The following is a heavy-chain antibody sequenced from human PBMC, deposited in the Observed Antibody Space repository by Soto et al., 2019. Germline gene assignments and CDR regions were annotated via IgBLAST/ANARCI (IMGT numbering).Heavy chain of an antibody. V-gene: IGHV1-18*01. J-gene: IGHJ6*03. D-gene: IGHD6-13*01. Sequence: QVQLVQSGAEVKKPGASVKVSCKASGYTFTSYGISWVRQAPGQGLEWMGWISAYNGNTNYAQKLQGRVTMTTTPSTSTAYMELRSLRSDDTAVYYCARASTAAAGTGYYYYMDVWGKGTTVTVSS. CDR2: ISAYNGNT. CDR1: GYTFTSYG. CDR3: ARASTAAAGTGYYYYMDV.